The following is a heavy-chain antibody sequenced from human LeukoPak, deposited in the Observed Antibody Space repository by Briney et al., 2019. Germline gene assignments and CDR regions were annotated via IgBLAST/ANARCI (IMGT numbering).Heavy chain of an antibody. Sequence: ASVKVSCKASGYTFTGYYMHWVRQARGQGLEWMGWINPNGGGTNYAQKFQGRVTMTRDTSISTAYMELSRLRSDDTAVYYCARDRYYDFWSGYHNWFDPWGQGTLVTVSS. CDR2: INPNGGGT. V-gene: IGHV1-2*02. CDR3: ARDRYYDFWSGYHNWFDP. D-gene: IGHD3-3*01. CDR1: GYTFTGYY. J-gene: IGHJ5*02.